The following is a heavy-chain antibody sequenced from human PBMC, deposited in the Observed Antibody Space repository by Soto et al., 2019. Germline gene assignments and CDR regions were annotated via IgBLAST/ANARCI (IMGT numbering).Heavy chain of an antibody. Sequence: QVQLQESGPGLVKPSQTLSLTCTVSGGSISSGGYYWSWIRQHPGKGLEWIGYIYYSGSTYYNPSLKCRVPISVDTSKNQFSLRLSSVTAADTAVYYCARELTGYDPSSGYYSLYAFDIWGQGTMVTVSS. V-gene: IGHV4-31*03. J-gene: IGHJ3*02. CDR1: GGSISSGGYY. CDR2: IYYSGST. CDR3: ARELTGYDPSSGYYSLYAFDI. D-gene: IGHD3-22*01.